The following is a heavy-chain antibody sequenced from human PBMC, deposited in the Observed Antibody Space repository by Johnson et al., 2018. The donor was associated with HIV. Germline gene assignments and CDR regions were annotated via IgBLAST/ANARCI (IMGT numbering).Heavy chain of an antibody. Sequence: GASGFTFSTFYMSWVRQAPGKGLEWVANIKQDGSEKYYVDSVKGRFTISRDNAKNSLYLQLTSLRAEDTAVYYCAKNKYSSGWYDAFDIWGQGTVVTVSS. CDR2: IKQDGSEK. V-gene: IGHV3-7*01. CDR1: GFTFSTFY. CDR3: AKNKYSSGWYDAFDI. D-gene: IGHD6-19*01. J-gene: IGHJ3*02.